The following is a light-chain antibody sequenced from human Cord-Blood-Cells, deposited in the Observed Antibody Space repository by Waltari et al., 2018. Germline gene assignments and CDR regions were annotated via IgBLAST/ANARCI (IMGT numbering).Light chain of an antibody. Sequence: DIQMTQSPYTLSASVGDRATITCRASQSISSWLAWYQQKPGKAPKLLIYKASSLESGVPSRFSGSGSGTEFTLTISSLQPDDFATYYCQQYNSYSYSFGQGTKLEIK. CDR1: QSISSW. J-gene: IGKJ2*03. V-gene: IGKV1-5*03. CDR3: QQYNSYSYS. CDR2: KAS.